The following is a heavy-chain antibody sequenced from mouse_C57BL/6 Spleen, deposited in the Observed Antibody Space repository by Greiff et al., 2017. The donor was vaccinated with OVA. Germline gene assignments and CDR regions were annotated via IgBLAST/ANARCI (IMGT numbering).Heavy chain of an antibody. V-gene: IGHV1-26*01. D-gene: IGHD3-2*02. J-gene: IGHJ2*01. CDR3: ASLNDSSGYFDY. Sequence: EVQLQQSGPELVKPGASVKISCKASGYTFTDYYMNWVKQSHGKSLEWIGDINPNNGGTSYNQKFKGKATLTVDKSSSTAYMELRSLTSEDSAVYYCASLNDSSGYFDYWGQGTTLTVSS. CDR2: INPNNGGT. CDR1: GYTFTDYY.